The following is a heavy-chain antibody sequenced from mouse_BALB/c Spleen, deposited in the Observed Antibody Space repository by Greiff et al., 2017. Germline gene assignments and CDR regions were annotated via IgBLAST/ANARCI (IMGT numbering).Heavy chain of an antibody. Sequence: EVNLVESGGGLVKPGGSLKLSCAASGFAFSSYDMSWVRQTPEKRLEWVAYISSGGGSTYYPDTVKGRFTISRDNAKNTLYLQMSSLKSEDTAMFYCEIYDEAFAYWGQGTLVTVSA. CDR2: ISSGGGST. J-gene: IGHJ3*01. V-gene: IGHV5-12-1*01. CDR3: EIYDEAFAY. CDR1: GFAFSSYD. D-gene: IGHD2-12*01.